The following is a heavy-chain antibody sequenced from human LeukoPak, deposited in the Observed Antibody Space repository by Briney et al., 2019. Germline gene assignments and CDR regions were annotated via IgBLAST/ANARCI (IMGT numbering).Heavy chain of an antibody. V-gene: IGHV3-23*01. D-gene: IGHD3-10*01. CDR2: ISGSGGST. J-gene: IGHJ4*02. CDR1: GFTFSSYA. Sequence: GGSLRLSCAASGFTFSSYAMSWVRQAPGKGLEWVSAISGSGGSTYYADSVKGRFTISRDNSKSTLYIQMNSLRAEDTAVYYCVRAKPKNMVRGLIMRRESRYYFDYWGQGTLVTVSS. CDR3: VRAKPKNMVRGLIMRRESRYYFDY.